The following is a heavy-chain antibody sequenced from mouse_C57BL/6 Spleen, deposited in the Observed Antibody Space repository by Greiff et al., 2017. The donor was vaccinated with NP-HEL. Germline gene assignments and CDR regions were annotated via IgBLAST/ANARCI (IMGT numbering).Heavy chain of an antibody. J-gene: IGHJ3*01. CDR1: GFTFSSYA. Sequence: EVQVVESGGGLVKPGGSLKLSCAASGFTFSSYAMSWVRQTPEKRLEWVATISDGGSYTYYPDNVKGRFTISRDNAKNNLYLQMSHLKSEDTAMYYCARAPAYWGQGTLVTVSA. CDR2: ISDGGSYT. CDR3: ARAPAY. V-gene: IGHV5-4*01.